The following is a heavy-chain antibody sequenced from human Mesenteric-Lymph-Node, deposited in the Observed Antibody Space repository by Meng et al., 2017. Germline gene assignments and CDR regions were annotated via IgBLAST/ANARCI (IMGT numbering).Heavy chain of an antibody. J-gene: IGHJ4*02. CDR1: GFSVSDDH. CDR2: ISKSGSFI. CDR3: VRVIYNDYEGGGFDY. V-gene: IGHV3-11*04. D-gene: IGHD4-17*01. Sequence: QVPLCGSGGGLVKPGGSLRRCCSASGFSVSDDHMSWIRQVPGKGLEWISYISKSGSFIYYADSVKGRFTISRDNAKDSLYLQMNSLRVDDTAVYYCVRVIYNDYEGGGFDYWGPGALVTVSS.